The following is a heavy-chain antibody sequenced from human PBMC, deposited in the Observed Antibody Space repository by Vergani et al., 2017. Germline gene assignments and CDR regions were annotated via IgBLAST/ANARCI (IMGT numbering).Heavy chain of an antibody. CDR2: ISGSGGST. J-gene: IGHJ4*02. CDR3: AKDRSRDGYNYYFDY. V-gene: IGHV3-23*01. CDR1: GFTFTSYA. D-gene: IGHD5-24*01. Sequence: EVQLLESGGGLVQPGGSLRLSCAASGFTFTSYAMNWVRQAPGKGLEWVSAISGSGGSTYYADSVKGRFTISRDNSKNTLYLQMNSLRAEDTAVYYCAKDRSRDGYNYYFDYWGQGTLVTASS.